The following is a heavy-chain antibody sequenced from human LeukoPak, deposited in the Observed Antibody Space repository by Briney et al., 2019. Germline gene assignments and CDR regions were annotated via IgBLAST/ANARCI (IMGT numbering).Heavy chain of an antibody. CDR3: AKAPIAAAGIYYFDY. CDR2: ISYDGSNK. D-gene: IGHD6-13*01. CDR1: GFTFSSYG. Sequence: GGSLRLSCAASGFTFSSYGMHWVRQAPGKGLEWVAVISYDGSNKYYADSVKGRFTISRDNSKNTLYLQMNSLRAEDTAVYYCAKAPIAAAGIYYFDYWGQGTLVTVSS. J-gene: IGHJ4*02. V-gene: IGHV3-30*18.